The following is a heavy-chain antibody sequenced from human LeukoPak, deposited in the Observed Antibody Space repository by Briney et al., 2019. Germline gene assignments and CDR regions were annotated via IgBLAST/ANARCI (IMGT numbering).Heavy chain of an antibody. Sequence: SETLSLTCAVYGGSFSGYYWSWIRQPPGKGLECIGYVSYSGRTNHNPSLKSRVTISADTSKNQFSLKLTSVTAADTAVYYCARHERGAENLDYWGQGTLVTVSS. CDR2: VSYSGRT. V-gene: IGHV4-59*08. CDR3: ARHERGAENLDY. CDR1: GGSFSGYY. J-gene: IGHJ4*02. D-gene: IGHD1-1*01.